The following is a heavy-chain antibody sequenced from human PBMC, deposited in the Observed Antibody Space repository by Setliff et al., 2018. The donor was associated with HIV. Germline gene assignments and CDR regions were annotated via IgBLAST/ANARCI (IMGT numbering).Heavy chain of an antibody. CDR3: ARAAHYYDSSGPPGY. J-gene: IGHJ4*02. CDR1: GGSISSGSFY. CDR2: IYSSGST. V-gene: IGHV4-31*03. Sequence: LTCTVSGGSISSGSFYWNWIRQHPGKGLEWVGYIYSSGSTYYNPSLKSRVTITVDTSKNQFSLKLSSVTAADTAVYYCARAAHYYDSSGPPGYWGQGTLVTVSS. D-gene: IGHD3-22*01.